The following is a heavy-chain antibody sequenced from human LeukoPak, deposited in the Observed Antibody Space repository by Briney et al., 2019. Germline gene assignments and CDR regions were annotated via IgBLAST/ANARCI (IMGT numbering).Heavy chain of an antibody. CDR3: ARDGSSSWGDAFDI. V-gene: IGHV1-18*04. J-gene: IGHJ3*02. CDR2: ISAYNGNT. Sequence: ASVKVSCKASGYTFTGYYMHWVRQAPGQGLEWMGWISAYNGNTNYAQKLQGRVTMTTDTSTSTAYMELRSLRSDDTAVYYCARDGSSSWGDAFDIWGQGTMVTVSS. D-gene: IGHD6-13*01. CDR1: GYTFTGYY.